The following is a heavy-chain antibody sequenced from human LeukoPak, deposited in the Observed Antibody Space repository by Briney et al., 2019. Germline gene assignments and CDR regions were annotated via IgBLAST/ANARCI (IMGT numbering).Heavy chain of an antibody. CDR2: IYYSGST. D-gene: IGHD6-13*01. CDR3: ARDRGGSSWTGYYFDY. J-gene: IGHJ4*02. V-gene: IGHV4-31*03. Sequence: SETLSLTCTVSGGSISSGGYYWSWIHQHPGKGLEWIGYIYYSGSTYYNPSLKSRVTISVDTSKNQFSLKLSSVTAADTAVYYCARDRGGSSWTGYYFDYWGQGTLVTVSS. CDR1: GGSISSGGYY.